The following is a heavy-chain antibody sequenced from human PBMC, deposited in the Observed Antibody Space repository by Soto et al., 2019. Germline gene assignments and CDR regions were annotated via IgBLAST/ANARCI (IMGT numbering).Heavy chain of an antibody. CDR2: ISSSGSTI. CDR1: GFTFSSYE. J-gene: IGHJ6*02. Sequence: EVQLVESGGGLVQPGGSLRLSCAASGFTFSSYEMNWVRQAPGKGLEWVSYISSSGSTIHYADSVKGRFTISRDNAKNSLYLQMNSLRAEDTAVYYCARGSYAISYYYYGMDVWGQGTTVTVSS. D-gene: IGHD1-26*01. V-gene: IGHV3-48*03. CDR3: ARGSYAISYYYYGMDV.